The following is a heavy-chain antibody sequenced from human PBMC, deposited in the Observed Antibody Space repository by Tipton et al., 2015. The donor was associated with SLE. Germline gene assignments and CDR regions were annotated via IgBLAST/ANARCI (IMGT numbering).Heavy chain of an antibody. V-gene: IGHV4-39*01. J-gene: IGHJ4*02. CDR2: IYYSGST. CDR3: ASPGQNYYDSSGYSN. CDR1: GGSISSSSYY. Sequence: TLSLTCTVSGGSISSSSYYWGWIRQPPGKGLEWIGSIYYSGSTYYNPSLKSRVTISVDTSKNQFSLKLSSVTAADTAVYYCASPGQNYYDSSGYSNWGQGTLVTVSS. D-gene: IGHD3-22*01.